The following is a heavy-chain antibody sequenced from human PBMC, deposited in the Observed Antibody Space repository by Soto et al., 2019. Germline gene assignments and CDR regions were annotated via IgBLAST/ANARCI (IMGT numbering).Heavy chain of an antibody. CDR3: ARDKHDYFNRGIGFDT. D-gene: IGHD4-17*01. CDR2: TYYRSKWYN. Sequence: QSQTLSLTCAISGDSVSSNGAAWNWIRQSPSRGLEWLGRTYYRSKWYNDYAVSVKSRITINPDTSKSQFSLQLNSVTPEDTAVYYCARDKHDYFNRGIGFDTWGQGILVTVSS. CDR1: GDSVSSNGAA. J-gene: IGHJ5*02. V-gene: IGHV6-1*01.